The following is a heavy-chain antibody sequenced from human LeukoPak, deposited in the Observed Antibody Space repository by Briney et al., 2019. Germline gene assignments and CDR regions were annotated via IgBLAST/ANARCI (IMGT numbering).Heavy chain of an antibody. J-gene: IGHJ3*02. D-gene: IGHD3-3*01. Sequence: SVKVSCKASGGTFSSYAVSWVRQAPGQGLEWMGGIIPIFGTANYAQKFQGRVTITADESTSTAYMELSSLRSEDTAVYYCARDRVFGVVYDAFDIWGQGTMVTVSS. V-gene: IGHV1-69*13. CDR2: IIPIFGTA. CDR1: GGTFSSYA. CDR3: ARDRVFGVVYDAFDI.